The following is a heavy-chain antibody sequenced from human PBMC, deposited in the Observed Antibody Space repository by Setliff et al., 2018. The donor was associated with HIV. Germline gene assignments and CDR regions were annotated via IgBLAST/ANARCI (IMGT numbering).Heavy chain of an antibody. D-gene: IGHD1-1*01. V-gene: IGHV3-48*01. J-gene: IGHJ6*03. Sequence: GGSLRLSCAASGFTLSNYALNWVRQAPGKGLEWISYISSRSQTIYYADSVKGRFTISRHNAKNSLYLQMNSLRAEDTAVYYCARERAARYTDNWYEGGQDHYYYYMDVWGRGTTVTVAS. CDR2: ISSRSQTI. CDR1: GFTLSNYA. CDR3: ARERAARYTDNWYEGGQDHYYYYMDV.